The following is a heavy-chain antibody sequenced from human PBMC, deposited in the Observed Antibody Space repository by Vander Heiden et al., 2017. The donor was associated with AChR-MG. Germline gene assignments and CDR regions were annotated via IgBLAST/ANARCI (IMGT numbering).Heavy chain of an antibody. CDR1: DDSIRSYY. Sequence: QVQLQESGPGLVKPSETLSLTCTVSDDSIRSYYWSWIRQPPGKGLEWIGYIFNSDATYNPSLESRVTISLDTSKNQLSLTLRSLTAADTAVYYCVRDREGHQYGMDVWGQGTTVTVSS. CDR3: VRDREGHQYGMDV. J-gene: IGHJ6*02. V-gene: IGHV4-59*01. CDR2: IFNSDA. D-gene: IGHD1-26*01.